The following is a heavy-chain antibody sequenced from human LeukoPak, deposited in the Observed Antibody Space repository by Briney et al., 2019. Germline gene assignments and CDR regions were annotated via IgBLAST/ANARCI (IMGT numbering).Heavy chain of an antibody. J-gene: IGHJ4*02. Sequence: PGGSLRLSCAASGFTFSSYSMNWVRQAPGKGLEWVSYISSSSSAIYYADSVKGRFTISRDNAKNSLYLQMNSLRAEDTAVYYCARAPRIQLWLTPLDYWGQGTLVTVSS. CDR1: GFTFSSYS. CDR3: ARAPRIQLWLTPLDY. D-gene: IGHD5-18*01. V-gene: IGHV3-48*01. CDR2: ISSSSSAI.